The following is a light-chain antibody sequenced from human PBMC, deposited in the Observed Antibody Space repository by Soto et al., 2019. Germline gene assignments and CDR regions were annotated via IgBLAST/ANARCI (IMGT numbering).Light chain of an antibody. CDR3: QQYGSSPLT. CDR2: DAS. Sequence: IYMPHPPSSMSASLPDRVTITCQASQDINKNLIWYQQKPGKPPKLLIYDASDLETGVPSRFSGSGSGTGFTFTISSLQPEDFATYYCQQYGSSPLTFCQGTRLEIK. CDR1: QDINKN. J-gene: IGKJ5*01. V-gene: IGKV1-33*01.